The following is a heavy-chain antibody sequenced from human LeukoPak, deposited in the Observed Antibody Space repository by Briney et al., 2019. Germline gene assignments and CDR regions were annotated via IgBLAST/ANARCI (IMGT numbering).Heavy chain of an antibody. CDR2: ISSSSSYI. CDR1: GFTFSSYS. CDR3: ARDGEVVVTAFYFDY. D-gene: IGHD2-21*02. V-gene: IGHV3-21*01. J-gene: IGHJ4*02. Sequence: PGGSLRLSCAASGFTFSSYSMNWVRQAPGEGLEWVSSISSSSSYIYYADSVKGRFTISRDNAKNSLYLQMNSLRAEDTAVYYCARDGEVVVTAFYFDYWGQGTLVTVSS.